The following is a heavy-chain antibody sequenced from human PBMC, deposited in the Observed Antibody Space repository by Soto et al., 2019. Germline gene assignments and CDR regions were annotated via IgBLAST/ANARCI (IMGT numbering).Heavy chain of an antibody. V-gene: IGHV1-3*01. CDR1: GYTFTSYA. J-gene: IGHJ4*02. Sequence: ASVKVSCKASGYTFTSYAMHWVRQAPGQRLEWMGWINAGSGNTKSSQKFQGRVTITRDTSASTAYMELSSLRSEDTAVYYCARGSPPTFDYWGQGTLVTVSS. CDR3: ARGSPPTFDY. D-gene: IGHD1-26*01. CDR2: INAGSGNT.